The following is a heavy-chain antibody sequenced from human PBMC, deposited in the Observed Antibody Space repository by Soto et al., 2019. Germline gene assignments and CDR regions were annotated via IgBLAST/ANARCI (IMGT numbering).Heavy chain of an antibody. V-gene: IGHV4-59*01. Sequence: SETLSLTCTVSGGSISSYYWSWIRQPPGKGLEWIGYIYYSGSTNYNPSLKSRVTISVDTSKNQFSLKLSSVTAADTAVYYCARDRSTYGGMDVWGKGTTVTVSS. D-gene: IGHD4-17*01. CDR3: ARDRSTYGGMDV. CDR2: IYYSGST. CDR1: GGSISSYY. J-gene: IGHJ6*04.